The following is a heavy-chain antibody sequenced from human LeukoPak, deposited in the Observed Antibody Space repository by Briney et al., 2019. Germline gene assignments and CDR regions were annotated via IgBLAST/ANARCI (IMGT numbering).Heavy chain of an antibody. Sequence: ASVKVSCKASGYTFTSYGISWVRQAPGQGLEWMGWISAYSGNTNYVQKLQGRVTMTTDTSTSTAYMELRSLRSDDTAVYYCARGPDCSGGSCYSILKGAFDIWGQGTMVTVSS. CDR1: GYTFTSYG. CDR2: ISAYSGNT. D-gene: IGHD2-15*01. CDR3: ARGPDCSGGSCYSILKGAFDI. J-gene: IGHJ3*02. V-gene: IGHV1-18*01.